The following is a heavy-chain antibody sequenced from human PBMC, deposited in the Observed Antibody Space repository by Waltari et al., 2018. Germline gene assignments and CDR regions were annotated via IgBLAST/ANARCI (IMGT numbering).Heavy chain of an antibody. CDR3: ARLAPRTYRSPVPGRHYYYGMDV. CDR2: MSNDETTL. V-gene: IGHV3-74*03. J-gene: IGHJ6*02. Sequence: EEQLLESGGGLVQPGDSLRLSCAASGFRFSNYWMNWVRQAPGKGLVWGDRMSNDETTLTYADSVKGRFTISRDNAKNTVYLQMKRLRADDTAVYYCARLAPRTYRSPVPGRHYYYGMDVWGQGTTVTVSS. D-gene: IGHD3-10*01. CDR1: GFRFSNYW.